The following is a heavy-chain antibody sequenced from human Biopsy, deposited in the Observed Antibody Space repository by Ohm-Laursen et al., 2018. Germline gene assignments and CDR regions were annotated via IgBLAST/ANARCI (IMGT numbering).Heavy chain of an antibody. CDR1: GESFSDYY. Sequence: SDTLSLTCEVSGESFSDYYWSWIRQSPGKGLEWIGEINHRGRSSYSPSLQSRVTISVDASKNQFSLNMKSVTAADTAVYFCAREGGGLLPIRLTDFWGPGMRVTVSS. V-gene: IGHV4-34*01. CDR2: INHRGRS. CDR3: AREGGGLLPIRLTDF. D-gene: IGHD1-26*01. J-gene: IGHJ4*02.